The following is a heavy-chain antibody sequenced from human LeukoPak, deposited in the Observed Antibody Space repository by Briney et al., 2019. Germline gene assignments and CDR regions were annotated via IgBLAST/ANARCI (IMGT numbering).Heavy chain of an antibody. CDR2: ISWNSGSI. V-gene: IGHV3-9*01. CDR1: GFTFSSYA. CDR3: AKGGYCSSTSCGWVNYYMDV. Sequence: PGGSLRLCCAASGFTFSSYAMSWVRQAPGKGLEWVSSISWNSGSIGYADSVKGRFTISRDNAKNSLYLQMNSLRAEDTALYYCAKGGYCSSTSCGWVNYYMDVWGKGTTVTVSS. D-gene: IGHD2-2*01. J-gene: IGHJ6*03.